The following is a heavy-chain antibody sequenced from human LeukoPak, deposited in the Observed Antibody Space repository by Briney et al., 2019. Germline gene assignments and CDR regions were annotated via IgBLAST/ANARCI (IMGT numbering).Heavy chain of an antibody. CDR3: ARDSLLLVVALDY. Sequence: GGSLRLSCAASGFTFSSYSMNWVRQAPGKGLEWVSYISSSSSTIYYADSVKGRFTISRDNAKNSLYLQMNSLRAEDTAVYYCARDSLLLVVALDYWGQGTLVTVSS. CDR2: ISSSSSTI. CDR1: GFTFSSYS. V-gene: IGHV3-48*04. D-gene: IGHD3-22*01. J-gene: IGHJ4*02.